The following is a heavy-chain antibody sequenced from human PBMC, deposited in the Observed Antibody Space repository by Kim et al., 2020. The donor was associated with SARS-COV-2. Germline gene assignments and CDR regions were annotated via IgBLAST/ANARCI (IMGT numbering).Heavy chain of an antibody. J-gene: IGHJ4*02. D-gene: IGHD1-7*01. CDR2: RT. Sequence: RTNYSPHLKRRVTRSVDTTKKQFYLKLSAVTAADTAVYYCARVGTNAFDYWGQGTLVTVSS. V-gene: IGHV4-59*12. CDR3: ARVGTNAFDY.